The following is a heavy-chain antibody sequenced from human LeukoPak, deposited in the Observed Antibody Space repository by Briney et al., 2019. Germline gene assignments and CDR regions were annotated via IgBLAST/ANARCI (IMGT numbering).Heavy chain of an antibody. J-gene: IGHJ4*02. Sequence: SETLSLTCTVSGGSISSSSYYWGWIRQPPGKGLEWIGSIYYSGSTYYNPSLKSRVTISVDTSKNQFSLKLNSVTAADTAVYYCARRNGYSYGLDYWGRGTLVTVSS. CDR2: IYYSGST. CDR3: ARRNGYSYGLDY. CDR1: GGSISSSSYY. D-gene: IGHD5-18*01. V-gene: IGHV4-39*07.